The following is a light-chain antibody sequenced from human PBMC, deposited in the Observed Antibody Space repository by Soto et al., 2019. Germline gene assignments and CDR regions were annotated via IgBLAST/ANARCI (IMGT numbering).Light chain of an antibody. V-gene: IGLV2-14*03. CDR2: DVT. Sequence: QSALTQPASVSGSPGQSITTSCTGGTSDVGAYNYVSWYQQHPGKAPKVIIFDVTNRPSGVSNRFSGSKSGNTASLSISGLQADDEADYYCMSYKTSSTYVFGTGTKLTVL. J-gene: IGLJ1*01. CDR1: TSDVGAYNY. CDR3: MSYKTSSTYV.